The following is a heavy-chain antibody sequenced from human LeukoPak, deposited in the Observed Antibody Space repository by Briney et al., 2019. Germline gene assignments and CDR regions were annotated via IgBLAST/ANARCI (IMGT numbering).Heavy chain of an antibody. V-gene: IGHV6-1*01. Sequence: SQTLSLTCAISGDSVSSNSAAWNWIRQSPSRGLEWLGRTYYRSKRYNDYAVSVKSRITINPDTSKNQFSLQLNSVTPEDTAVYYCARENGQGGWYYGSGSYDYWGQGTLVTVSS. CDR3: ARENGQGGWYYGSGSYDY. J-gene: IGHJ4*02. CDR2: TYYRSKRYN. CDR1: GDSVSSNSAA. D-gene: IGHD3-10*01.